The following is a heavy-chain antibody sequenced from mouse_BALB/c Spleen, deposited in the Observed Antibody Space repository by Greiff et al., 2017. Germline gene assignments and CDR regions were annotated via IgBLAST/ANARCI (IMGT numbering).Heavy chain of an antibody. D-gene: IGHD2-3*01. Sequence: EVQVVESGPELVKPGASVKMSCKASGYTFTSYVMHWVKQKPGQGLEWIGYINPYNDGTKYNEKFKGKATLTSDKSSSTAYMELSSLTSEDSAVYYCARGIYDGYYRPFAYWGQGTLVTVSA. V-gene: IGHV1-14*01. CDR3: ARGIYDGYYRPFAY. J-gene: IGHJ3*01. CDR1: GYTFTSYV. CDR2: INPYNDGT.